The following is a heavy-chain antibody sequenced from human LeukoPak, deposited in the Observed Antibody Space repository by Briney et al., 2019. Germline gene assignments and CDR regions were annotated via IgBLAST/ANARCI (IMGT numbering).Heavy chain of an antibody. V-gene: IGHV3-66*02. J-gene: IGHJ3*02. D-gene: IGHD2-8*02. CDR3: ARLQVADAFDI. CDR2: IYSSGAT. CDR1: GFTVSSNY. Sequence: PGGSLRLSCAASGFTVSSNYMSWVRQAPGKGLEWVSVIYSSGATYYADSVKGRFTISRVNSRNTLYLQVNSLRAEDTAVYYCARLQVADAFDIWGQGTMVTVSS.